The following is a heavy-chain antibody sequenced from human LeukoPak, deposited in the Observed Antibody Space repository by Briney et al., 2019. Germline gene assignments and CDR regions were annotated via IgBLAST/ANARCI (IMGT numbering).Heavy chain of an antibody. V-gene: IGHV4-61*02. D-gene: IGHD3-22*01. J-gene: IGHJ4*02. CDR2: IYTRGGT. CDR3: ARGPHSSGYYPLFDY. CDR1: GGSLSSGSYY. Sequence: PSETLSLTCTVSGGSLSSGSYYWRWLRQPAGKGLDWFARIYTRGGTNYNPSLKGRVSISVDTSKNQCSLKLNSVTAAGTAVYYCARGPHSSGYYPLFDYWGQGTLVTVSS.